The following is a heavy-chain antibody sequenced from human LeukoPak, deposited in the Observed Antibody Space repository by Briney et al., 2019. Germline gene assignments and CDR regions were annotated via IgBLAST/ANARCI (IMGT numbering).Heavy chain of an antibody. V-gene: IGHV4-59*01. CDR1: GGSISSYY. J-gene: IGHJ3*02. Sequence: PSETLSLTCTVSGGSISSYYWSWIRQPPVKGLEWIGYIYCSGSTNYNPSLKSRVTISVDTSKNQFSLKLSFVTAADTAVYYCAGSRSGAFDIWGQGTMVTVSS. CDR3: AGSRSGAFDI. CDR2: IYCSGST. D-gene: IGHD3-10*01.